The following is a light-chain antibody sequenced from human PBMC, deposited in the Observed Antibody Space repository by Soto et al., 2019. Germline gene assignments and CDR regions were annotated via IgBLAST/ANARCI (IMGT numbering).Light chain of an antibody. Sequence: QAVVTQEPSLTVSPGGTVTLTCGSSTGAVTSSHYLYWFQQKPGQAPRTLIYDTTNKHSWTPARFSGSLLGGKAALTLSGAQPEDEAEYYCLFSHSGARPVFGGGTKLTVL. CDR2: DTT. CDR1: TGAVTSSHY. J-gene: IGLJ2*01. CDR3: LFSHSGARPV. V-gene: IGLV7-46*01.